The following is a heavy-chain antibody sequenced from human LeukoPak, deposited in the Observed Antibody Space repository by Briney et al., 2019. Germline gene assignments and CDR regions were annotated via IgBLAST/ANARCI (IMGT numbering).Heavy chain of an antibody. Sequence: GGSLRLSCAASGFTFSSYWMHWVRQAPGKGLVWVSRINSDGSSTSYADSVEGRFTISRDNAKNTLYLQMNSLRAEDTAVYYCASMITFGGVIVAPGGQGTLVTVSS. J-gene: IGHJ4*02. CDR2: INSDGSST. D-gene: IGHD3-16*02. V-gene: IGHV3-74*01. CDR3: ASMITFGGVIVAP. CDR1: GFTFSSYW.